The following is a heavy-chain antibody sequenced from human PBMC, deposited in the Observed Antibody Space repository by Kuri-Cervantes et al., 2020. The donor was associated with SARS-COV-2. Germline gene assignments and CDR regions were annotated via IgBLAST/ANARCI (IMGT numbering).Heavy chain of an antibody. V-gene: IGHV3-30*04. D-gene: IGHD3-3*01. J-gene: IGHJ6*03. CDR1: GFTFSSYA. CDR3: ARGPRPVRSGTPVHYYMDV. Sequence: GESLKISCAASGFTFSSYAMHWIRQAPGKGLEWVAVISYDGSNKYYADSVKGRFTISRDNSKNTLYLQMNSLRAEDTAVYYCARGPRPVRSGTPVHYYMDVWGKGPTVPVSS. CDR2: ISYDGSNK.